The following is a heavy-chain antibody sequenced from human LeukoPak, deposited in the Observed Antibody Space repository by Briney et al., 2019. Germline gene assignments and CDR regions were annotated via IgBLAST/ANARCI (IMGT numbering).Heavy chain of an antibody. Sequence: GGSLRLSCAASGFTFSSYAMSWVRQAPGKGLEWVSAISGSGGSTYYADSVKGRFTISRDDSKNTLYLQMNSLRAEDTAVYYCAKDGVIVVTGDFDYWGQGTLVTVSS. CDR2: ISGSGGST. CDR3: AKDGVIVVTGDFDY. CDR1: GFTFSSYA. V-gene: IGHV3-23*01. D-gene: IGHD5-12*01. J-gene: IGHJ4*02.